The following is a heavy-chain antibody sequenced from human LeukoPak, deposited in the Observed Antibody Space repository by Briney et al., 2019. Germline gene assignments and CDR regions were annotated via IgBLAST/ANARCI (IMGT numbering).Heavy chain of an antibody. CDR2: ISAYNGNT. Sequence: EASVKVSCKASGYTFTSYGISWVRQAPGQGLEWMGWISAYNGNTNYAQKLQGRVTMTTDTSTSTAYMELRSLRSDDTAVYYCARVDQRPGITMVRGVIDYWGQGTLVTVSS. D-gene: IGHD3-10*01. V-gene: IGHV1-18*01. CDR3: ARVDQRPGITMVRGVIDY. CDR1: GYTFTSYG. J-gene: IGHJ4*02.